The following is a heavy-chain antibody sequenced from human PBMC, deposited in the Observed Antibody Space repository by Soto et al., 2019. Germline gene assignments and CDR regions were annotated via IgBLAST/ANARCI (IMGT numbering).Heavy chain of an antibody. J-gene: IGHJ4*02. CDR2: IIPIFGTA. V-gene: IGHV1-69*06. CDR3: ARFRHVELYYFDY. Sequence: SVKVSRKASGGTFISYAISWVRQAPGQGLEWMGGIIPIFGTANYAQKFQGRVTITADKSTSTAYMELSSLRSEDTAVYYCARFRHVELYYFDYWGQGTLVTAPQ. D-gene: IGHD1-7*01. CDR1: GGTFISYA.